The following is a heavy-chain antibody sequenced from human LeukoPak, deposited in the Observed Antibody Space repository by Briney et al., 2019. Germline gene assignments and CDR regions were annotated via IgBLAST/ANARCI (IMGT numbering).Heavy chain of an antibody. CDR3: ARFYGGKYFDY. V-gene: IGHV3-7*01. CDR1: GFTFSSYA. J-gene: IGHJ4*02. D-gene: IGHD4-23*01. Sequence: GGSLRLSCAASGFTFSSYAMSWVRQAPGKGLEWVANIKQDGSEKYYVDSVTGRFTISRDNAKNSLFLQMNSLRAEDTAVYYCARFYGGKYFDYWGQGTLVTVSS. CDR2: IKQDGSEK.